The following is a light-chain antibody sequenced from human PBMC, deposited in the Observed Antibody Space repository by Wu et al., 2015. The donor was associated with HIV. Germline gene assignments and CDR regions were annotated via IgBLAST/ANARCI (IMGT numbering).Light chain of an antibody. CDR1: QTVSSN. V-gene: IGKV3-15*01. J-gene: IGKJ2*03. CDR3: QQYNNWSRS. Sequence: EIVLTQSPATLSLSPGERATLSCRASQTVSSNYLAWYQQKPGQAPRLLIFGASTRATGIPARFSGTGSETEFTLTISSLQSEDFAIYYCQQYNNWSRSFGQGTKLEIK. CDR2: GAS.